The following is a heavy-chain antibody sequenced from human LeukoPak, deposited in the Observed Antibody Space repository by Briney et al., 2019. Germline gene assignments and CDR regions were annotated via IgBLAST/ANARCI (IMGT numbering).Heavy chain of an antibody. CDR3: ARDPRYCSGGSCYSLGWFDP. V-gene: IGHV4-39*07. D-gene: IGHD2-15*01. Sequence: SETLSLTCTVSGGSISSSSYYWGWIRQPPGKGLEWIGSIYYSGSTYYNPSLKSRVTISVDTSKNQFSLKLSSVTAADTAVYYCARDPRYCSGGSCYSLGWFDPWGQGTLVTVSS. CDR1: GGSISSSSYY. CDR2: IYYSGST. J-gene: IGHJ5*02.